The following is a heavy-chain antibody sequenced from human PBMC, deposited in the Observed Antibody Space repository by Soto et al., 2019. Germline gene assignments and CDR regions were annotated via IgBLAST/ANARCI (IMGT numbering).Heavy chain of an antibody. CDR3: AATVTMIQNWFDP. CDR2: IYYSGST. J-gene: IGHJ5*02. Sequence: TSETLSLTCTVSGASISSGGYFWNWIRQHPGKGLEWIGYIYYSGSTDYNPSLKSRVTISVDTSKNQFSLKLSSVTAADTAVYYCAATVTMIQNWFDPWGQGTLVTVSS. CDR1: GASISSGGYF. D-gene: IGHD4-17*01. V-gene: IGHV4-31*03.